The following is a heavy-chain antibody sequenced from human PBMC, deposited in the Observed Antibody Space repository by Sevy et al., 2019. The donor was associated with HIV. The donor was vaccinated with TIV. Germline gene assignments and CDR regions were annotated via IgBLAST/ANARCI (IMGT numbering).Heavy chain of an antibody. D-gene: IGHD3-22*01. Sequence: GESLKISCKGSGYGFTNYWIAWVRQMPGKGLEWMGIIYPGDSETRYSPSFQGQVTISADKSISTAYLHWSSLKASDTAMYYCARFYDSSGHFPSDYWGQGTLVTVSS. CDR2: IYPGDSET. V-gene: IGHV5-51*01. CDR1: GYGFTNYW. J-gene: IGHJ4*02. CDR3: ARFYDSSGHFPSDY.